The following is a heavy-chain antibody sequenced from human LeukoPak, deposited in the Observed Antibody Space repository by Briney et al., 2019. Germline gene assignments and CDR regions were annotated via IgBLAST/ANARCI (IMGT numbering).Heavy chain of an antibody. D-gene: IGHD3-22*01. CDR1: GGAISGSY. CDR3: ARVSPRYYDSSGYYNWFDP. Sequence: SETLSLTCTVSGGAISGSYYSWIRQPAGKGLEWIGRIYTGGSTNYNPSLKSRVTMSVDTSKNQFSLKLSSVTAADTAVYYCARVSPRYYDSSGYYNWFDPWGQGTLVTVSS. V-gene: IGHV4-4*07. CDR2: IYTGGST. J-gene: IGHJ5*02.